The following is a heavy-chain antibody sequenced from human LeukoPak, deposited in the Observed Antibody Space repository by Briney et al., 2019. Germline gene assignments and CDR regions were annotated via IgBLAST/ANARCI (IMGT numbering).Heavy chain of an antibody. Sequence: RPGGPLRLSCTPSGFTFNHYAMSWVRQAPGKGLEWVSTISDSGGNTYYADSVKGRFTISRENSKNTLYLQMNSLRAEDTAIHYCAKVPYSNYGSGRPPFMDVWGQGTTVAVFS. D-gene: IGHD3-10*01. CDR2: ISDSGGNT. V-gene: IGHV3-23*01. CDR3: AKVPYSNYGSGRPPFMDV. CDR1: GFTFNHYA. J-gene: IGHJ6*02.